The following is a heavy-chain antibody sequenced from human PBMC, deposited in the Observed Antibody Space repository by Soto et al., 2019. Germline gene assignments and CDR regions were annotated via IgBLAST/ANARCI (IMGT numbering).Heavy chain of an antibody. J-gene: IGHJ4*02. CDR1: EFTFSNYA. D-gene: IGHD6-13*01. V-gene: IGHV3-23*01. CDR3: AKDPQQLLVYFDY. CDR2: ISDNGGTT. Sequence: GGSLRLSCAASEFTFSNYAMSWVRQAPGKGLEWASSISDNGGTTYYADAVKGRFTISRDNSKNTLYLQMNSLRAEDTAVDYCAKDPQQLLVYFDYWGQGTPVTVSS.